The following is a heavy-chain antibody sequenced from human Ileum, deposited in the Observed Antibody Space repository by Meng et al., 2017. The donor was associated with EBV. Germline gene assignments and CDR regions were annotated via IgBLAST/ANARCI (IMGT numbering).Heavy chain of an antibody. CDR1: RGSISRGAFH. CDR3: AIFAEGAGGKGY. D-gene: IGHD6-13*01. J-gene: IGHJ4*02. Sequence: AQGLGWGPGLAELSPTLSLTCACSRGSISRGAFHWSWIRQPPGKGLVWIGLSGSPSFNPPLRSRLTISVDPSKNQFSLRLDSATAADTAVYYCAIFAEGAGGKGYWGQGTLVTVSS. CDR2: SGSP. V-gene: IGHV4-30-4*01.